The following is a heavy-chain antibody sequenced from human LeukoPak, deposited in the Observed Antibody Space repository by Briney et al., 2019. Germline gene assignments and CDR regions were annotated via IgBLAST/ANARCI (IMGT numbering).Heavy chain of an antibody. CDR1: GGTFSSYA. D-gene: IGHD3-3*01. J-gene: IGHJ4*02. CDR3: ARAYDFWSGYLY. CDR2: MNPNSGNT. Sequence: ASVKVSCKASGGTFSSYAINWVRQATGQGLEWMGWMNPNSGNTGYAQKFQGRVTMTRNTSISTAYMELSSLRSEDTAVYYCARAYDFWSGYLYWGQGTLVTVSS. V-gene: IGHV1-8*02.